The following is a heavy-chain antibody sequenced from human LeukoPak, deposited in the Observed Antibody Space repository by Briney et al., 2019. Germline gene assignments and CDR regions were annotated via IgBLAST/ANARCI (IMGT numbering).Heavy chain of an antibody. Sequence: GGSLRLSCAASGFTFSSCAMSWVRQAPGKGLEWVSGISGSGDSTYYADSVKGRFTIPRDNSKKTLYLQMNSLRAEDTAVYYCAKVQVPYDSSGYYYLLGAFDIWGQGTMVTVSS. D-gene: IGHD3-22*01. CDR1: GFTFSSCA. V-gene: IGHV3-23*01. CDR2: ISGSGDST. CDR3: AKVQVPYDSSGYYYLLGAFDI. J-gene: IGHJ3*02.